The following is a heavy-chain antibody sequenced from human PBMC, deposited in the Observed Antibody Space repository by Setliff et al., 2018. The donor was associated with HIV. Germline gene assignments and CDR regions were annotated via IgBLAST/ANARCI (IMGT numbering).Heavy chain of an antibody. J-gene: IGHJ5*02. CDR1: GFTFSDHY. V-gene: IGHV3-11*06. D-gene: IGHD1-20*01. CDR3: ARYKWNNWIFGWFDP. Sequence: PGGSLSLSCAASGFTFSDHYMSWIRQAPGKGLEWVSYISGGSTSHMNYADSVKGRFTISRDNAKNSLYLQMNSLRAEDTAVYYCARYKWNNWIFGWFDPWGQGTQVTVSS. CDR2: ISGGSTSHM.